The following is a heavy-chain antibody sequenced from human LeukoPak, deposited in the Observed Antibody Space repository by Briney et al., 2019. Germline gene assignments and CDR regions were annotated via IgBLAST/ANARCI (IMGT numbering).Heavy chain of an antibody. Sequence: PSQTLSLTCTVSGGSISSGFYYWSWIRQPAGKGLEWIGRIYTSGSTNFNPSLKSRVTISVDTSKNQFSLKLSSVTAADTAVYYCARENCSGGSCYSIYYYYYMDVWGKGTTVTVSS. CDR1: GGSISSGFYY. D-gene: IGHD2-15*01. V-gene: IGHV4-61*02. CDR2: IYTSGST. CDR3: ARENCSGGSCYSIYYYYYMDV. J-gene: IGHJ6*03.